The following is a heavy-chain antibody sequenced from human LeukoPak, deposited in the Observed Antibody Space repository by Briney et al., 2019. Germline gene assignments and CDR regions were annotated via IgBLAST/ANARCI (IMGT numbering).Heavy chain of an antibody. D-gene: IGHD1-20*01. CDR3: AREGNWNDRGFDH. CDR2: ISTSGSTI. J-gene: IGHJ4*02. CDR1: GFSFSSYE. Sequence: PGGSLRLSCAASGFSFSSYEMNWVRQAPGKGLEWVSYISTSGSTIYYADSVKGRFTISRDNARNSLYLQMNSLRAEDTAAYYCAREGNWNDRGFDHWGQGTLVTVSS. V-gene: IGHV3-48*03.